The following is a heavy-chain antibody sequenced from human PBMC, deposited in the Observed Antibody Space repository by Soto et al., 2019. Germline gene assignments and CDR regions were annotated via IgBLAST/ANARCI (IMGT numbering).Heavy chain of an antibody. J-gene: IGHJ4*02. CDR3: ASKGYYYGSGSYYTPNYFDY. Sequence: GGSLRLSCAASGFTFSSYAMHWVRQAPGKGLEWVAVISYDGSNKYYADSVKGRFTISRDNSKNTLYLQMNSLRAEDTAVYYCASKGYYYGSGSYYTPNYFDYWGQGTLVTVSS. CDR2: ISYDGSNK. V-gene: IGHV3-30-3*01. CDR1: GFTFSSYA. D-gene: IGHD3-10*01.